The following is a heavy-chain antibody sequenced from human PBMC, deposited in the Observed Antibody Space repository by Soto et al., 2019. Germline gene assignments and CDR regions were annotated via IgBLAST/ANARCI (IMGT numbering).Heavy chain of an antibody. V-gene: IGHV4-34*01. J-gene: IGHJ4*02. CDR2: INHSGST. CDR1: GGSFSGYY. CDR3: ARVRANGYGGPFDY. Sequence: SETLSLTCAVYGGSFSGYYWSWIRQPPGKGLEWIGEINHSGSTNYNPSLKSRVTISVDTSKNQFSLKLSSVTAADTAVYYCARVRANGYGGPFDYWGQGTLVTVSS. D-gene: IGHD4-17*01.